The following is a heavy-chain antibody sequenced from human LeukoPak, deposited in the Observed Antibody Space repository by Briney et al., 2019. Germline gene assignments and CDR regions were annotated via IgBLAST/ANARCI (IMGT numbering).Heavy chain of an antibody. CDR3: AIPSSRSNNWFDP. V-gene: IGHV1-8*01. J-gene: IGHJ5*02. Sequence: ASVNVSCKASGYTFTSYDINWVRQAAGQGLEWMGWMNPNSGNTGYAQKFQGRVTMTRNTSISTAYMELSSLRSEDTAVYYCAIPSSRSNNWFDPWGQGTLVTVSS. CDR1: GYTFTSYD. D-gene: IGHD2-15*01. CDR2: MNPNSGNT.